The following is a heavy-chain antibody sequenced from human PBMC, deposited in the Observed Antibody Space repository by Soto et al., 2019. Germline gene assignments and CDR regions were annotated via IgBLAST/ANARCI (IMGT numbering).Heavy chain of an antibody. CDR3: AREVPLYSTSWTGYFDY. Sequence: SETLSLTCSVSGGSTSSNNHYWAWIRQPPGKGLEWIGSIYYSGTTYYNPSLKSRVTISVDTSKNQFSLNLRSVTAADTAVYYCAREVPLYSTSWTGYFDYWGQGTLVTVS. V-gene: IGHV4-39*02. CDR1: GGSTSSNNHY. CDR2: IYYSGTT. D-gene: IGHD6-13*01. J-gene: IGHJ4*02.